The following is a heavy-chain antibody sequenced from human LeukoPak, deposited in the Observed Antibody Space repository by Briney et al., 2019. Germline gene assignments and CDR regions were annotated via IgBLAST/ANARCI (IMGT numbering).Heavy chain of an antibody. J-gene: IGHJ5*02. V-gene: IGHV4-4*02. Sequence: SSETLSLTCAVSGVSISSSNWWSWVRQPPGKGLEWIGEIYHSGSTNYNPSLKSRVTISVDTSKNQFSLKLSSVTAADTAVYYCARGDYDYVWGSYPDNWFDPWGQGTLVTVSS. CDR2: IYHSGST. CDR3: ARGDYDYVWGSYPDNWFDP. CDR1: GVSISSSNW. D-gene: IGHD3-16*02.